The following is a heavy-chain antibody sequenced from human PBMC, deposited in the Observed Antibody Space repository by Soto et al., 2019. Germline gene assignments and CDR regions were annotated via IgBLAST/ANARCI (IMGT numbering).Heavy chain of an antibody. J-gene: IGHJ4*02. V-gene: IGHV4-59*01. CDR2: ISYSGNT. CDR1: GGSISNFY. D-gene: IGHD2-8*01. CDR3: ARAPMVLSRSYFDS. Sequence: PSVTLSLTCTVSGGSISNFYWSWIRQPPGKGLEWIGYISYSGNTNYNPSLKSRVSISVDTSKNQLSLNLTSVTAADTAVYYCARAPMVLSRSYFDSWGQGTPVTVSS.